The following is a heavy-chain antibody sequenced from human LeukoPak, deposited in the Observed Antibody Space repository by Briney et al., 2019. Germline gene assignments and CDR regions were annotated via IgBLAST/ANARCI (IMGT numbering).Heavy chain of an antibody. J-gene: IGHJ4*02. CDR1: GGSISSSNW. D-gene: IGHD2-15*01. CDR2: IYHSGST. V-gene: IGHV4-4*02. CDR3: ARYTHKDCSGGSCYPEYYFDY. Sequence: ASETLSLTCAVSGGSISSSNWWSWVRQPPGKGLEWIEEIYHSGSTNYNPSLKSRVTISVDKSKNQFSLKLSSVTAADTAVYYCARYTHKDCSGGSCYPEYYFDYWGQGTLVTVSS.